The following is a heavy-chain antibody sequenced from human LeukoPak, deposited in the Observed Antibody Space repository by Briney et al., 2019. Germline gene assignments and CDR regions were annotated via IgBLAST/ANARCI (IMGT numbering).Heavy chain of an antibody. Sequence: GRSLRLSCAVSGFSFSSYTMRWVRQAPGKGLEWVSAISGSGGSTYYADCVKGRFTISRDNSKNTLFLQMNSLRAEDTAVYYCAKDLGYCSTFSCPFDYWGQGTLVTVSS. CDR2: ISGSGGST. D-gene: IGHD2-2*01. V-gene: IGHV3-23*01. CDR3: AKDLGYCSTFSCPFDY. J-gene: IGHJ4*02. CDR1: GFSFSSYT.